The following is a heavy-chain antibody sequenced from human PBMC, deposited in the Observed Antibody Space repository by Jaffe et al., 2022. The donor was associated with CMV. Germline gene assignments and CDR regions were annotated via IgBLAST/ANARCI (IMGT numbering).Heavy chain of an antibody. V-gene: IGHV1-3*01. Sequence: QVQLVQSGAEVKKPGASVKVSCKASGYTFTSYAMHWVRQAPGQRLEWMGWINAGNGNTKYSQKFQGRVTITRDTSASTAYMELSSLRSEDTAVYYCARGASGYSGYDWLGDAFDIWGQGTMVTVSS. J-gene: IGHJ3*02. CDR1: GYTFTSYA. D-gene: IGHD5-12*01. CDR3: ARGASGYSGYDWLGDAFDI. CDR2: INAGNGNT.